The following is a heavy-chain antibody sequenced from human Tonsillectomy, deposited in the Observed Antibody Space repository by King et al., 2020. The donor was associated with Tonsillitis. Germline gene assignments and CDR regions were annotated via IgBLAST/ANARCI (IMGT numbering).Heavy chain of an antibody. J-gene: IGHJ4*02. Sequence: VQLVESGGGVVQPGRSLRLSCAASGFTFSSYDIHWVRQAPGKGLEWVAVISYDGSNKYYADSVQGRFTISRDNSKNRLYLQMNSLRVEDTAVYYCARDRDDYIFDYRGQGTLVTVSS. D-gene: IGHD4/OR15-4a*01. V-gene: IGHV3-33*05. CDR1: GFTFSSYD. CDR2: ISYDGSNK. CDR3: ARDRDDYIFDY.